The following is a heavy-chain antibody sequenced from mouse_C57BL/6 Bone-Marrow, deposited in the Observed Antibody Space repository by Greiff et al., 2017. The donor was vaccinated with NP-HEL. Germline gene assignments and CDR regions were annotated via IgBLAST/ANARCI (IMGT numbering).Heavy chain of an antibody. V-gene: IGHV5-2*01. Sequence: EVKVVESGGGLVQPGESLKLSCESNEYEFPSHDMSWVRKTPEKRLELVAAINSDGGSTYYPDTMERRFIISRDNTKKTLYLQMSSLRSEDTALYYCARRPLMVTNAMDYWGQGTSVTVSS. J-gene: IGHJ4*01. CDR1: EYEFPSHD. D-gene: IGHD2-2*01. CDR3: ARRPLMVTNAMDY. CDR2: INSDGGST.